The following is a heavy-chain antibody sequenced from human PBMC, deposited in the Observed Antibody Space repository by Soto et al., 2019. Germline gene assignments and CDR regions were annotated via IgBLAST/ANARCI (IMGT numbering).Heavy chain of an antibody. Sequence: EVQLLESGGGLVQPGGSLRLSCAASGFTFSNYAMSWVRQAPGKGLEWVSAISGSGGSTYYADSVKGRFTISRDNSKNTLYLQMNSLRADDTAVYYCARGGPSGWYWYFDYWGQGTLVTVSS. CDR1: GFTFSNYA. D-gene: IGHD6-19*01. CDR3: ARGGPSGWYWYFDY. J-gene: IGHJ4*02. CDR2: ISGSGGST. V-gene: IGHV3-23*01.